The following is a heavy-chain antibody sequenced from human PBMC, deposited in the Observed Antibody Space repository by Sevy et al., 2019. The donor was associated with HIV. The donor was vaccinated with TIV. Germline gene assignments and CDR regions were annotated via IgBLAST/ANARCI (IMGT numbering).Heavy chain of an antibody. Sequence: GSLRLSCAASGFTFSSYDMHWVRQATGKGLEWVSAIGTAGDTYYPGSVKGRFTISRENAKNSLYLQMNSLRAGDTAVYYCARGAYGRAFDIWGQGTMVTVSS. CDR2: IGTAGDT. V-gene: IGHV3-13*01. CDR3: ARGAYGRAFDI. J-gene: IGHJ3*02. CDR1: GFTFSSYD. D-gene: IGHD2-21*01.